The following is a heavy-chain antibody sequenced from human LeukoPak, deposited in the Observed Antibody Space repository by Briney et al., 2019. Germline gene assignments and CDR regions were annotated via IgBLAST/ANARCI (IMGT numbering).Heavy chain of an antibody. D-gene: IGHD4/OR15-4a*01. CDR3: ARGRGANDY. V-gene: IGHV4-34*01. CDR1: GGSFSGYY. CDR2: INHSGST. J-gene: IGHJ4*02. Sequence: SETLSHTCAVYGGSFSGYYWSWIREPPGKGLEWIGEINHSGSTNYNPSLKSRVTISVDTSKNQFSLKLSSVTAADTAVYYCARGRGANDYWGQGTLVTVSS.